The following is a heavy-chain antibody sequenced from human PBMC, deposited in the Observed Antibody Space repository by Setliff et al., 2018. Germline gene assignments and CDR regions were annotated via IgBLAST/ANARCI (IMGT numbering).Heavy chain of an antibody. CDR1: GYSISSGYY. J-gene: IGHJ4*02. CDR3: ARKGICSGGSCYPLANFDY. V-gene: IGHV4-38-2*01. CDR2: IYHSGST. Sequence: SETLSLTCAVSGYSISSGYYWGWIRQPPGKGLEWIGSIYHSGSTYYNPSLKSRVTISVGTSKNQFSLKLSSVTAADTAVYYCARKGICSGGSCYPLANFDYWGQGTLVTVSS. D-gene: IGHD2-15*01.